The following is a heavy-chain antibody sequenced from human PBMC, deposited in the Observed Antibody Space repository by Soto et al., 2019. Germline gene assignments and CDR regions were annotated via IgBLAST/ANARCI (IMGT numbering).Heavy chain of an antibody. CDR3: AGYYGDYSGVFDY. Sequence: GGSLRLSCAASGFTFSSYSMNWVRQAPGKGLEWVSSISSSSSYIYYADSVKGRFTISRDNAKNSLYLQMNSLRAEDTAVYYCAGYYGDYSGVFDYWGQGTLVTVSS. D-gene: IGHD4-17*01. J-gene: IGHJ4*02. V-gene: IGHV3-21*01. CDR2: ISSSSSYI. CDR1: GFTFSSYS.